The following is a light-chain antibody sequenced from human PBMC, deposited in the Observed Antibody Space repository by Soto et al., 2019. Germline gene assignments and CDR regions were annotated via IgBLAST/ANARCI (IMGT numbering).Light chain of an antibody. CDR3: QGCNIAPSWT. CDR1: QGITNY. Sequence: DIQMTQSPSSLSASVGDRVTITCRASQGITNYLACYQRKLGKDPDLLISSASTLQSGAPSRFSGCGSGTDFTPTVSSLQPEHVATYYCQGCNIAPSWTFGQGTRVEIK. V-gene: IGKV1-27*01. CDR2: SAS. J-gene: IGKJ1*01.